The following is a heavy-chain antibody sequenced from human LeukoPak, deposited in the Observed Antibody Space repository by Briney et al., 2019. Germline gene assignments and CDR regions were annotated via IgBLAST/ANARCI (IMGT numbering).Heavy chain of an antibody. CDR1: GFTFSIYW. J-gene: IGHJ6*03. V-gene: IGHV3-7*01. CDR2: IKQDGREK. Sequence: GGSLRLSCAASGFTFSIYWMSWVRQAPGKGLEWVANIKQDGREKYYVDSVKGRFTISRDNAKNSLYLQMNSLRAEDTAVCYCGRDRSGYYYYYMDVWGKGTTVTVSS. CDR3: GRDRSGYYYYYMDV.